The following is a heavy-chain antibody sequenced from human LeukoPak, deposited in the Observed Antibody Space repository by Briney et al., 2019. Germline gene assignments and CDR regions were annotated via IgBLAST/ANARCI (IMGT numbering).Heavy chain of an antibody. D-gene: IGHD2-15*01. CDR3: ARKGGHFDY. V-gene: IGHV4-59*01. CDR2: IYYNGST. CDR1: GGSISYYY. J-gene: IGHJ4*02. Sequence: PSETLSLTCTVSGGSISYYYWSWIRQSPGKGLEWIGYIYYNGSTNYNPSLKSRVTISVDMSKNQFSLKVTSVTAADTAIYYCARKGGHFDYWGQGTLVTVSS.